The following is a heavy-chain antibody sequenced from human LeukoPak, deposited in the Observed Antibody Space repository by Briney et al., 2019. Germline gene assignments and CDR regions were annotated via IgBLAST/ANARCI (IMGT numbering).Heavy chain of an antibody. J-gene: IGHJ1*01. Sequence: LRLSCAASGFTFSDYYMSWIRQPPGKGLEWIGYIYHSGSTYYNPSLKSRVTISVDRSKNQFSLKLSSVTAADTAVYYCARETPSYGGNSLGYFQHWGQGTLVTVSS. CDR2: IYHSGST. D-gene: IGHD4-23*01. CDR1: GFTFSDYY. CDR3: ARETPSYGGNSLGYFQH. V-gene: IGHV4-30-2*01.